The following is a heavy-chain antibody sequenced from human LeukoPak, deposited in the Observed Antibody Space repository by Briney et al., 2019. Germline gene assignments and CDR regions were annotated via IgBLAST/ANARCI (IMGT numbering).Heavy chain of an antibody. J-gene: IGHJ4*02. CDR1: GVSIANTFYS. V-gene: IGHV4-61*02. CDR2: IYTTGST. CDR3: ARRQDGHDY. Sequence: PSQTLSLTCTVSGVSIANTFYSWTWLRQPAGKGLEWIGRIYTTGSTDYNPSLKSRVTISLDTARNQFSLKLSSVTAADTAVYYCARRQDGHDYWGQGTLVTVSS.